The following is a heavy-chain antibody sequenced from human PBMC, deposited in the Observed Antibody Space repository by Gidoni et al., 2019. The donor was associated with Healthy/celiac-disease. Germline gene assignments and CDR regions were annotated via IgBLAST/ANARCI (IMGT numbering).Heavy chain of an antibody. Sequence: QVQLQESGPGLVKPSGPLSLTCAVSGGSIRSSNWWSWVRQPPGKGREWIGEIYHSGGTNYNPALKSRVTISVDKSKNQFSLKLSSVTAADTAVYYCSRDDSSGWLDYWGQGTLVTVSS. J-gene: IGHJ4*02. D-gene: IGHD6-19*01. CDR3: SRDDSSGWLDY. V-gene: IGHV4-4*02. CDR2: IYHSGGT. CDR1: GGSIRSSNW.